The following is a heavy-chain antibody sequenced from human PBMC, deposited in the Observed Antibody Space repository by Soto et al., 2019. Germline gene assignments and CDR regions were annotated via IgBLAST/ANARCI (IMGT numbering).Heavy chain of an antibody. CDR2: IYYSGST. CDR1: VGSISSGGYY. CDR3: ARERALTRSRSPVFGMHV. V-gene: IGHV4-31*03. Sequence: PSETLSLTCSFSVGSISSGGYYCSWIRQHPWKGLEWIGYIYYSGSTYYNPSLKSRVTISVDTSKNQFSLKLSSVTAADTAVYYCARERALTRSRSPVFGMHVWGPGTTGTLSS. J-gene: IGHJ6*02. D-gene: IGHD3-10*01.